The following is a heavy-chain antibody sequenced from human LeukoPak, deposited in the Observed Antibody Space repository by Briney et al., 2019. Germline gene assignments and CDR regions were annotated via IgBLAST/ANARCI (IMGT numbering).Heavy chain of an antibody. Sequence: QPGGSLRLSCAASGFTFSSYAMSWVRGAPGKGLEWVSAISGSGGSTYYADAGKGGFTISRDNSKNTLYLQMNSLRAEDTAVYYCTGHDSSGYYYFDYWGQGTLVTVSS. V-gene: IGHV3-23*01. CDR3: TGHDSSGYYYFDY. CDR2: ISGSGGST. CDR1: GFTFSSYA. J-gene: IGHJ4*02. D-gene: IGHD3-22*01.